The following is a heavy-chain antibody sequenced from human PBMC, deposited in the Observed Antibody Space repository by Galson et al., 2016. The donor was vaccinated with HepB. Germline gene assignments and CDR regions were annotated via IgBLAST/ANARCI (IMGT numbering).Heavy chain of an antibody. CDR2: MNTNSGITGYAQSGIT. Sequence: SVKVSCKAAGYTFTSYDIIWVRQATGQGLEWMGWMNTNSGITGYAQSGITGYAQKFQGRVTMTRDTSINTAYLELSSLRYEDTAVYYCARGPLAPYSRSLDHWGQGTLVTVSS. CDR3: ARGPLAPYSRSLDH. CDR1: GYTFTSYD. J-gene: IGHJ4*02. D-gene: IGHD1-26*01. V-gene: IGHV1-8*01.